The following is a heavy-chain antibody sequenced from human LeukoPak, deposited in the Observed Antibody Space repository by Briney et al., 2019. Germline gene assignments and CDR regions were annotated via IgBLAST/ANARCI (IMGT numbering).Heavy chain of an antibody. CDR3: ARGRGVYDFWSGYHIYYFDY. V-gene: IGHV4-34*01. CDR1: GGSFSGYY. J-gene: IGHJ4*02. CDR2: INHSGST. Sequence: SETLSLTCAVYGGSFSGYYWSWIRQPPGKGLEWIGEINHSGSTNYNPSLKSRVTISVDTSKNQFSLKLSSVTAADTAVYYCARGRGVYDFWSGYHIYYFDYWGQGTLVTVSS. D-gene: IGHD3-3*01.